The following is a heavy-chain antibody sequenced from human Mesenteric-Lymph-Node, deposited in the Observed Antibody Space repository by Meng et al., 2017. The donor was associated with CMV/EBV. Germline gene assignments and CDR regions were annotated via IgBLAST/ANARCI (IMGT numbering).Heavy chain of an antibody. CDR3: ARDALQTIASFDY. V-gene: IGHV4-38-2*02. CDR1: GYSISSGYY. J-gene: IGHJ4*02. CDR2: IYHSGST. Sequence: GSLRLSCTVSGYSISSGYYWGWIRQPPGKGLEWIGSIYHSGSTYYNPSLKSRVTISVDTSKNQFSLKLSSVTAADTAVYYCARDALQTIASFDYWGQGTLVTVSS. D-gene: IGHD5-24*01.